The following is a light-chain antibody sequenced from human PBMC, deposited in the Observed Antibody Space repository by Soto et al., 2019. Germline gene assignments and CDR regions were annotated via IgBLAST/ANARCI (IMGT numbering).Light chain of an antibody. J-gene: IGLJ2*01. CDR3: QSYDSGLSGSWV. Sequence: QSVLTQPPSVPGAPGQRVTISCTGSSSNIGAGYDVHWYQQLPGTAPKLLIFANSNRPSGVPDRFSGSKSGTSASLAITGLQAEDEADYYCQSYDSGLSGSWVFGGGTKLTVL. V-gene: IGLV1-40*01. CDR1: SSNIGAGYD. CDR2: ANS.